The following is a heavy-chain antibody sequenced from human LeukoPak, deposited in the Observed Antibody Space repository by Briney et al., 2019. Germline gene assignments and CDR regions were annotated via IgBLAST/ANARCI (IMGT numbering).Heavy chain of an antibody. CDR2: IIPIFGTA. D-gene: IGHD2-2*01. CDR3: ASRRDIVVVPAAHQYYYSGMDV. Sequence: AASVKVSCKASGGTFSSYAISWVRQAPGQGLEWMGGIIPIFGTANYAQKFQGRVTITADESTSPAYMELSSLRSEDTAVYYCASRRDIVVVPAAHQYYYSGMDVWGQGTTVTVSS. CDR1: GGTFSSYA. V-gene: IGHV1-69*13. J-gene: IGHJ6*02.